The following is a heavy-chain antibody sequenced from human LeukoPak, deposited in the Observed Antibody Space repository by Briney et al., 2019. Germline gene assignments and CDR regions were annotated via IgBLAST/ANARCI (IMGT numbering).Heavy chain of an antibody. CDR2: ISYDGSIK. D-gene: IGHD4/OR15-4a*01. J-gene: IGHJ4*02. CDR3: AKSYDYGWYVSDY. CDR1: GFTFRNFA. Sequence: GGSLRLSCAASGFTFRNFALNWVRQAPGKGLEWVAFISYDGSIKSYADSVKGRFAVSRDNSKNTLYLQMNSLRPEDTAFYYCAKSYDYGWYVSDYWGQGTLVTVSS. V-gene: IGHV3-30*09.